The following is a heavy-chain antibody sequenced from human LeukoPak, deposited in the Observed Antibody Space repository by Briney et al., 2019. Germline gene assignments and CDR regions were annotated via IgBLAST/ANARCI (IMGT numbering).Heavy chain of an antibody. D-gene: IGHD3-22*01. J-gene: IGHJ4*02. CDR3: AKFSAVGSPYYYDSSGYYPGDY. Sequence: GGSLRLSCAASGFTFSSYGMHWVRQAPGKGLEWVAVISYDGGNKYYADSVKGRFTISRDNSKNTLYLQMNSLRAEDTAVYYCAKFSAVGSPYYYDSSGYYPGDYWGQGTLVTVSS. CDR1: GFTFSSYG. V-gene: IGHV3-30*18. CDR2: ISYDGGNK.